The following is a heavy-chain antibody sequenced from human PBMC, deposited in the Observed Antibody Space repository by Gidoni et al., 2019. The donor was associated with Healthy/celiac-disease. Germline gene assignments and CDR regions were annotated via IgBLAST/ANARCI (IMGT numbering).Heavy chain of an antibody. CDR2: IIPIFGTA. J-gene: IGHJ5*02. V-gene: IGHV1-69*01. Sequence: QVQLVQSGAEVKKPGSSVKVSCKASGGTFSSYAISWLRQAPGQGLEWMGGIIPIFGTANYAQEFQGRVTITADESTSTAYMELSSLRSEDTAVYYCAREFGGYSSGWYSLGTIDWFDPWGQGTLVTVSS. CDR1: GGTFSSYA. D-gene: IGHD6-19*01. CDR3: AREFGGYSSGWYSLGTIDWFDP.